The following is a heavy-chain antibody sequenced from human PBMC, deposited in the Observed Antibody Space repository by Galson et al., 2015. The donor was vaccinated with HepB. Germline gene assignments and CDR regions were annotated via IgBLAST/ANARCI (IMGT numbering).Heavy chain of an antibody. V-gene: IGHV3-23*01. D-gene: IGHD2-15*01. CDR3: ARGWMDV. CDR2: ISGFSDNT. Sequence: SLRLSCAASGFTFSNYMMNWARQAPGKGLEWVSGISGFSDNTYYAGSVKGRFTISRDISKNTLCLQMNSLRAEDTAVYYCARGWMDVWGKGTTVTVSS. J-gene: IGHJ6*04. CDR1: GFTFSNYM.